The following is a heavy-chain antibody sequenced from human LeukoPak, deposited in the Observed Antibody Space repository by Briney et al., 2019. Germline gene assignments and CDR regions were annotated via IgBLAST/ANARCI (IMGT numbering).Heavy chain of an antibody. J-gene: IGHJ5*02. V-gene: IGHV3-33*01. CDR3: ARDSPRYQLTNWFDP. Sequence: GGSLRLSCAASGFTFSSYGMHWVRQAPGRGLEGVAVIWYDGSNKYYADSVKGRFTISRDNSKNTLYLQMNSLRAEDTAVYYCARDSPRYQLTNWFDPWGQGTLVTVSS. CDR1: GFTFSSYG. CDR2: IWYDGSNK. D-gene: IGHD2-2*01.